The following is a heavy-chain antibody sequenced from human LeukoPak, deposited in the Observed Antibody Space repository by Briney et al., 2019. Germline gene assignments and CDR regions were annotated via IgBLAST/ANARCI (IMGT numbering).Heavy chain of an antibody. V-gene: IGHV3-21*01. Sequence: GGSLRLSCAASGFTFSSYSMNWVRQAPGKGLEWVSSISSSSSYIYYADPVKGRFTISRDNAKNSLYLQMNSLRAEDTAVYYCARDATTGAFDIWGQGTMVTVSS. CDR1: GFTFSSYS. CDR2: ISSSSSYI. CDR3: ARDATTGAFDI. J-gene: IGHJ3*02. D-gene: IGHD1-14*01.